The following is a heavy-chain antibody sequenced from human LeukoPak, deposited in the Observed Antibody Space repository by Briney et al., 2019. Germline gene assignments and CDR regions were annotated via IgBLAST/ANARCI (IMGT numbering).Heavy chain of an antibody. V-gene: IGHV1-69*06. CDR1: GGTFSSYA. J-gene: IGHJ4*02. CDR2: IIPIFGTA. D-gene: IGHD6-19*01. Sequence: ASVKVSCKASGGTFSSYAISWVRQAPGQGLEWMGGIIPIFGTANYAQKFQGRVTITADKSTSTAYMELSSLRSEDPAVYYCARGRGAGPFDYWGQGTLVTVSS. CDR3: ARGRGAGPFDY.